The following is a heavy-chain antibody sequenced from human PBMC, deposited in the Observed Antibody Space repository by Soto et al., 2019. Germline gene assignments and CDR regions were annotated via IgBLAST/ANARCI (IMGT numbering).Heavy chain of an antibody. D-gene: IGHD5-12*01. V-gene: IGHV1-8*01. CDR3: ANSGYENWFDP. CDR2: MNPNSGNT. J-gene: IGHJ5*02. Sequence: GASVELSWKASGYTITSYYMNWVRQANGQGLEWMGWMNPNSGNTGYAQKFQGRVTMTRNTSISTAYMELSSLRSEDTAVYYCANSGYENWFDPWGQGTLVTVSS. CDR1: GYTITSYY.